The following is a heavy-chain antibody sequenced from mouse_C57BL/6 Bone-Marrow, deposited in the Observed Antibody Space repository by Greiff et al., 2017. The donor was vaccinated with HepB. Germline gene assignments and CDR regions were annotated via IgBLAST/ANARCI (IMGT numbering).Heavy chain of an antibody. D-gene: IGHD1-1*01. Sequence: VQLKESGPELVKPGASVKIPCKASGYTFTDYNMDWVKQSHGKSLEWIGDINPNNGGTIYNQKFKGKATLTVDKSSSTAYMELRSLTSEDTAVYYCARRGTLRNYYAMDYWGQGTSVTVSS. CDR2: INPNNGGT. CDR3: ARRGTLRNYYAMDY. CDR1: GYTFTDYN. J-gene: IGHJ4*01. V-gene: IGHV1-18*01.